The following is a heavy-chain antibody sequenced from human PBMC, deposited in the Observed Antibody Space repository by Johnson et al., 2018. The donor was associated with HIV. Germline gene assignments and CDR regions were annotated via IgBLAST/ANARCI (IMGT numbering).Heavy chain of an antibody. D-gene: IGHD3-9*01. V-gene: IGHV3-30*04. CDR3: ARAEKDIWYYDMLTGYPNAFDI. CDR1: GFTFSSYA. CDR2: ISYDGSNK. Sequence: QVQLVESGGGVVQPGRSLRLSCAASGFTFSSYAMHWVRQAPGKGLEWVAVISYDGSNKYYADSVKGRFTISRDNSKNTLYLQMNSLRAEDTAVYYCARAEKDIWYYDMLTGYPNAFDIWGQGTMVTVSS. J-gene: IGHJ3*02.